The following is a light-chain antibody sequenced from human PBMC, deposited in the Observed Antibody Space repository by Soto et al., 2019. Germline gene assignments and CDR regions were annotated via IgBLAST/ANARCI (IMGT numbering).Light chain of an antibody. Sequence: DIQLTQSPSFLSASVGGRVTITCRASQAISSHLAWYQQKPGKAPNLLIYGASTLQSGVPSRFSGSGSGTQFTLTISCLQPDDFATYYCQHYNSYSEFTFGPGTKVDIK. CDR1: QAISSH. J-gene: IGKJ3*01. V-gene: IGKV1-9*01. CDR3: QHYNSYSEFT. CDR2: GAS.